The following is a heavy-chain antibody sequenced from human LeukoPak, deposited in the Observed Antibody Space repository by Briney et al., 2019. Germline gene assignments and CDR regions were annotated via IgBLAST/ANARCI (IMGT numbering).Heavy chain of an antibody. D-gene: IGHD3-9*01. Sequence: ASVKVSCKASGGTFSNYAITWVRQAPVQCLEWMGRIIPKFGTRKIAQKIQVRLTITTDDSTSTAYMELTSLRSEDTAVYYCAVGNLLPGDAFDIWGQGAMVTVSS. CDR1: GGTFSNYA. J-gene: IGHJ3*02. V-gene: IGHV1-69*05. CDR3: AVGNLLPGDAFDI. CDR2: IIPKFGTR.